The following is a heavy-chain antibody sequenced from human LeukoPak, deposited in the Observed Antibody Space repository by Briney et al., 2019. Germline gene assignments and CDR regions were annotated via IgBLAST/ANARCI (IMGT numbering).Heavy chain of an antibody. CDR2: IYYSGST. Sequence: SETLSLTCTVSGVSISSGDYYWRWLGQPPGKGLEWIGNIYYSGSTYDNPSLESRITISVDTSKNQFSLKLSSVTAADTAVYYCARERYYCSTTLCSPDWFDPWGQGTLVTVSS. V-gene: IGHV4-30-4*01. CDR3: ARERYYCSTTLCSPDWFDP. D-gene: IGHD2-2*01. CDR1: GVSISSGDYY. J-gene: IGHJ5*02.